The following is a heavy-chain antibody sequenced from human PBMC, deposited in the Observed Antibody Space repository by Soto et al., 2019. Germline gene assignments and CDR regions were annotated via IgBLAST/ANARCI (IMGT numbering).Heavy chain of an antibody. Sequence: PGGSLRLSCAASGFTFSSYAMHWVRQAPGKGLEWVAVISYDGSNKYYADSVKGRFTISRDNSKNTLYLQMNSLRAEDTAVYYCARDRVVSDCSSTSCYEINIYYYGMDVWGQGTTVTVSS. V-gene: IGHV3-30-3*01. J-gene: IGHJ6*02. D-gene: IGHD2-2*01. CDR2: ISYDGSNK. CDR1: GFTFSSYA. CDR3: ARDRVVSDCSSTSCYEINIYYYGMDV.